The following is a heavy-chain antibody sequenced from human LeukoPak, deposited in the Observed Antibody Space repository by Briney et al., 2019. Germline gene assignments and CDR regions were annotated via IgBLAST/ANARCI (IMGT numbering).Heavy chain of an antibody. CDR3: AREVGATYFDY. D-gene: IGHD1-26*01. J-gene: IGHJ4*02. V-gene: IGHV3-11*01. CDR2: ISSSGGTI. Sequence: GGSLRLSCAASGFTFSDYYISWIRQAPGKGLEWVSYISSSGGTIYYADSVRGRFTTSRDNAKNSLSLQMNSLRAEDTAVYFCAREVGATYFDYWGQGTLVTVSS. CDR1: GFTFSDYY.